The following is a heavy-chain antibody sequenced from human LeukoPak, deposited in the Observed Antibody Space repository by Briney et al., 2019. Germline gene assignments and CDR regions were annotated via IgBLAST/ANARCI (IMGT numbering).Heavy chain of an antibody. D-gene: IGHD5-18*01. V-gene: IGHV1-18*01. CDR1: GYTFSSYG. J-gene: IGHJ2*01. Sequence: GASVKVSCKASGYTFSSYGIGWVRQAPGQGLEWMGWISAYNDNTNYAQKFQGRVTMTTDASTSTGYMELRSLRSDDTAVYYCARLDTAMVYWYFDLWGRGTLVTVSS. CDR2: ISAYNDNT. CDR3: ARLDTAMVYWYFDL.